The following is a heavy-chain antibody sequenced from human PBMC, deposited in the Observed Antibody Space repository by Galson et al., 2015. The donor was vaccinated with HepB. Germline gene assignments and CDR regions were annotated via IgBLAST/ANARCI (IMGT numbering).Heavy chain of an antibody. J-gene: IGHJ4*02. Sequence: SLRLSCAASGFTFSNAWMSWVRQAPGKGLEWVGRIKSKTDGGTTDYAVPVKGRFTISRDDSKNTLYLQMNSLKTEDTAVYYCTTLRFLEWLSVYYFDYWGQGTLVTVSS. D-gene: IGHD3-3*01. CDR3: TTLRFLEWLSVYYFDY. V-gene: IGHV3-15*01. CDR2: IKSKTDGGTT. CDR1: GFTFSNAW.